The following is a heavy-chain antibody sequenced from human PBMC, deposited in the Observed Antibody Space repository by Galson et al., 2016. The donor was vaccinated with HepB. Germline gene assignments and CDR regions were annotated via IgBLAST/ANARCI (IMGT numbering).Heavy chain of an antibody. J-gene: IGHJ6*02. CDR2: IYRGDFAT. V-gene: IGHV5-51*01. D-gene: IGHD3-3*01. CDR1: GYTFDSYW. Sequence: QSGAEVKTSGESLKISCRGSGYTFDSYWIGWVRQMPGKGLECTVLIYRGDFATRYSPSFQAHVIISFDKSISTAYLQWSGLTASDTAMYYCARSLTGSYDFWGAIYNYYAMDVWGQGTTVIVS. CDR3: ARSLTGSYDFWGAIYNYYAMDV.